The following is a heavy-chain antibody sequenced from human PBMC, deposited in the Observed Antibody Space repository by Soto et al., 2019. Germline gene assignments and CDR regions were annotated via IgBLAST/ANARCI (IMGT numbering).Heavy chain of an antibody. CDR3: AREGTYYDILTGYQPDYYFDY. CDR2: IYYSEST. J-gene: IGHJ4*02. V-gene: IGHV4-59*01. CDR1: GGSISSYY. D-gene: IGHD3-9*01. Sequence: SETLSLTCTVSGGSISSYYWSWIRQPPGKGLEWIGYIYYSESTNYNPSLKSRVTISVDTSKNQFSLKLSSVTAADTAVYYCAREGTYYDILTGYQPDYYFDYWGQGTLVTVSS.